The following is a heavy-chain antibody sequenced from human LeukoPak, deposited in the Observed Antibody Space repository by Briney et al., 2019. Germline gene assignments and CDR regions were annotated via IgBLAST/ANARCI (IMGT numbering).Heavy chain of an antibody. V-gene: IGHV4-4*07. CDR1: GGSISSYY. Sequence: SETLSLTCTVSGGSISSYYWSWIRQPAGKGLEWIGRIYTSGSTNYNASLKSRVSMSVDTSKNQFSLKLSSVTAADTAVYYCARRYCSGGSCYYFDYWGQGTLVTVSS. J-gene: IGHJ4*02. D-gene: IGHD2-15*01. CDR3: ARRYCSGGSCYYFDY. CDR2: IYTSGST.